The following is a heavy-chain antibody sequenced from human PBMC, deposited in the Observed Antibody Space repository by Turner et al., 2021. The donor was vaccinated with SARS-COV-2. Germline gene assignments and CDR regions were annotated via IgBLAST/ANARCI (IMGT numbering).Heavy chain of an antibody. Sequence: QLQLQESGPGLVKPSETLSLTCTVSGGSISSSSYYWGWIRQPPGKGLEWIGSIYYSGSTYYNPSLKSRVTISVDTSKNQFSLKLSSVTAADTAVYYCAGEEVVFRASHTLYYYGMDVWGQGTTVTV. D-gene: IGHD3-22*01. CDR2: IYYSGST. V-gene: IGHV4-39*01. CDR1: GGSISSSSYY. J-gene: IGHJ6*02. CDR3: AGEEVVFRASHTLYYYGMDV.